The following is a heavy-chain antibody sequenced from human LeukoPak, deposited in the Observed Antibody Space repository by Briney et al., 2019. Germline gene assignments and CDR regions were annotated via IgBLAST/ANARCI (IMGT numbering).Heavy chain of an antibody. CDR1: GGSFSGYY. Sequence: SETLSLTCAVYGGSFSGYYWSWIRQPPGKGLEWIGEINHSGSTNYNPSLKSRVTISVDTSKNQFSLKLSSVTAADTAVYYCARGVVPAAIRTWDWFDPWGQGTLVTVSS. D-gene: IGHD2-2*02. CDR3: ARGVVPAAIRTWDWFDP. CDR2: INHSGST. J-gene: IGHJ5*02. V-gene: IGHV4-34*01.